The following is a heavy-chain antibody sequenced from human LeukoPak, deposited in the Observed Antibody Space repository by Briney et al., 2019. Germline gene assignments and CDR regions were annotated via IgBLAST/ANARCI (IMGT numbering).Heavy chain of an antibody. V-gene: IGHV3-33*01. J-gene: IGHJ4*02. CDR1: GFTFSSYG. CDR2: IWYDGSNK. CDR3: ARDQSGGYYYDRLDF. Sequence: GRSLRLSCAASGFTFSSYGMHWVRQAPGKGLEWVAVIWYDGSNKYYADSVKGRFTISRDNSKNTLYPQMNSLRAEDTAVYYCARDQSGGYYYDRLDFRGQGTLVTVSS. D-gene: IGHD1-26*01.